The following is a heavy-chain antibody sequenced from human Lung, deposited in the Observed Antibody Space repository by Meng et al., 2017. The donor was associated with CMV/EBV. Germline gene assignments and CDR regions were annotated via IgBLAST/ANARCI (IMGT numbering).Heavy chain of an antibody. CDR3: ARGGKDIVVVPAPIDY. J-gene: IGHJ4*02. Sequence: WVRQAPGKGLEWIGEINHSGSTNYNPSLKSRVTISVDTSKNQFPLKLSSVTAADTAVYYCARGGKDIVVVPAPIDYWGQGTLVTVSS. V-gene: IGHV4-34*01. CDR2: INHSGST. D-gene: IGHD2-2*01.